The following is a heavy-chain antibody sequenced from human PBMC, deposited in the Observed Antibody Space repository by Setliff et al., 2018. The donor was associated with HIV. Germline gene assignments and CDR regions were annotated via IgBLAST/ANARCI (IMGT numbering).Heavy chain of an antibody. CDR3: VRWYYCVSGACYRADY. J-gene: IGHJ4*02. D-gene: IGHD2-21*02. CDR2: MNQSGTT. CDR1: GTSFSDHY. Sequence: SETPSLTCSVYGTSFSDHYWSRVRQTPGKGLEWIGEMNQSGTTNYNPSLKSRVTMSIDTSERQFSLKLTSVTAADTAVYYCVRWYYCVSGACYRADYWGQGTMVTVSS. V-gene: IGHV4-34*01.